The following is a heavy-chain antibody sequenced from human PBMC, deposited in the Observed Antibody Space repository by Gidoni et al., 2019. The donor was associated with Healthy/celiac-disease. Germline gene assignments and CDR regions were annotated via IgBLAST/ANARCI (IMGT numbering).Heavy chain of an antibody. CDR1: GYTFTSYG. V-gene: IGHV1-18*01. Sequence: SVTVSCKASGYTFTSYGISWVRQAPGQGLEWMGWISAYNGNTNYAQKLQGRVTMTTDTSTSTAYMELRSLRSDDTAVYYCARFPGPIAVAGLDYWGQGTLVTVSS. J-gene: IGHJ4*02. D-gene: IGHD6-19*01. CDR3: ARFPGPIAVAGLDY. CDR2: ISAYNGNT.